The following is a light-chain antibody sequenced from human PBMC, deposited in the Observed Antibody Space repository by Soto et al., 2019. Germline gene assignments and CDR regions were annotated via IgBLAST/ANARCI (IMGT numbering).Light chain of an antibody. J-gene: IGKJ4*01. CDR3: QHYERSPTT. CDR2: GAS. CDR1: QSVSSTY. V-gene: IGKV3-20*01. Sequence: EIVLTQSPGTLSLSPGERATLSCRASQSVSSTYLAWYQQKPGQAPSLLIYGASRRATGIPDRFSGSGSGTYFTLTISGLEPEDFAVYYCQHYERSPTTFGGGTKVEIK.